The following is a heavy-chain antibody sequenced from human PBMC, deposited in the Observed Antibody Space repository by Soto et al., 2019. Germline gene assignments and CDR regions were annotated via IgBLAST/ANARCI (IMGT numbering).Heavy chain of an antibody. CDR1: GFTFPTYS. CDR3: AQVLSEPFDY. Sequence: EVQLLESGGGLVQPGGSLRLSCAVSGFTFPTYSMSWVRQAPGKGLEWVSTISGSSGSTDYADSVKGRFTISRDNSKNTLYLQMNILSAEDTAVYYCAQVLSEPFDYWGQGTMVTVSS. D-gene: IGHD2-8*02. CDR2: ISGSSGST. V-gene: IGHV3-23*01. J-gene: IGHJ4*02.